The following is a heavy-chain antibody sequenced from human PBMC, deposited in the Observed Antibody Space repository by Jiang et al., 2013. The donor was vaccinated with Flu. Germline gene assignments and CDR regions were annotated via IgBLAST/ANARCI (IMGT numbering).Heavy chain of an antibody. D-gene: IGHD3-10*01. V-gene: IGHV6-1*01. J-gene: IGHJ6*02. CDR2: TYFRSKWYN. Sequence: QTLSLTCAISGDSVASNSAAWNWIRQSPSRGLEWLGRTYFRSKWYNDYAVSVKSRISINSDTSKNQFSLQLNSLTPEDTAVYYCARGVTMVRGVITRLGRLYGMDVWGQGTTVTVSS. CDR3: ARGVTMVRGVITRLGRLYGMDV. CDR1: GDSVASNSAA.